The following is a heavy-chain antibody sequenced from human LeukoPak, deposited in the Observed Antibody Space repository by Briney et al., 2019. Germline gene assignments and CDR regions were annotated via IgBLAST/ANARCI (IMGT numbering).Heavy chain of an antibody. D-gene: IGHD3-10*01. CDR1: GGTFSSYA. CDR2: IISIFGTA. Sequence: SVKVSCKASGGTFSSYAISWVRQAPGQGLEWMGGIISIFGTANYAQKFQGRVTITADESTSTAYMELSSLRSEDTAVYYCARGITMVRGVIDYYYYGMDVWGKGTTVTVSS. CDR3: ARGITMVRGVIDYYYYGMDV. V-gene: IGHV1-69*01. J-gene: IGHJ6*04.